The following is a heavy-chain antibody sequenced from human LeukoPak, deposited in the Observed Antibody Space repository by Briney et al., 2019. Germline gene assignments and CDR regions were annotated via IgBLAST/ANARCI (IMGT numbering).Heavy chain of an antibody. CDR1: GFTFSSYS. Sequence: TGGSLRLSFAASGFTFSSYSMNWVRQAPGKGLEWVSSISSSSSYIYYADSVKGRFTISRDNAKNSLYLQMNSLRAEDTAVYYCARDSGIAAAGTFDYWGQGTLVTVSS. CDR3: ARDSGIAAAGTFDY. CDR2: ISSSSSYI. D-gene: IGHD6-13*01. V-gene: IGHV3-21*01. J-gene: IGHJ4*02.